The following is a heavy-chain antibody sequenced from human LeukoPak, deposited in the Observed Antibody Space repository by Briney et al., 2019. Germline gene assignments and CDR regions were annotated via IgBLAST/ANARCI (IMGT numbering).Heavy chain of an antibody. D-gene: IGHD3-3*01. V-gene: IGHV3-7*01. Sequence: PGGSLRLSCAASGFTFSSYAMSWVRQAPGKGLEWVANIKQDGSEKYYVDSVKGRFTISRDNAKNSLYLQMNSLRAEDTAVYYCARDIVASPRGVVNYGMDVWGQGTTVTVSS. CDR1: GFTFSSYA. J-gene: IGHJ6*02. CDR3: ARDIVASPRGVVNYGMDV. CDR2: IKQDGSEK.